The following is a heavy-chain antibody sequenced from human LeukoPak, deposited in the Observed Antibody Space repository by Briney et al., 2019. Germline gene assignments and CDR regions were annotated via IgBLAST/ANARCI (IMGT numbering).Heavy chain of an antibody. CDR1: GFTFSSYW. CDR2: INQDGSEK. D-gene: IGHD1-26*01. Sequence: GGSLRLSCAASGFTFSSYWMSWVRQAPGKGLEWVANINQDGSEKYYVDSVKGRFTISRDNAKNSLYLQMNSLRAEDTGVYYCSTRLIMGTSTTWVEPWGQGTLVIVSS. J-gene: IGHJ5*02. V-gene: IGHV3-7*03. CDR3: STRLIMGTSTTWVEP.